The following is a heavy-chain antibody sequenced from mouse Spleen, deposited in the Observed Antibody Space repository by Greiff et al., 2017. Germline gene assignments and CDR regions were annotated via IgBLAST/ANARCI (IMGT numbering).Heavy chain of an antibody. J-gene: IGHJ2*01. CDR3: ARRKTGTGDYFDY. Sequence: EVQLVESGGDLVKPGGSLKLSCAASGFTFSSYGMSWVRQTPDKRLEWVATISSGGSYTYYPDSVKGRFTISRDNAKNTLYLQMSSLKSEDTAMYYCARRKTGTGDYFDYWGQGTTLTVSS. CDR2: ISSGGSYT. V-gene: IGHV5-6*01. CDR1: GFTFSSYG. D-gene: IGHD4-1*01.